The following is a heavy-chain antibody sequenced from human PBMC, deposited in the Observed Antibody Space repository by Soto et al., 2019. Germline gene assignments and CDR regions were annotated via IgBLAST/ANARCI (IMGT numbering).Heavy chain of an antibody. CDR3: AKPPDYNWNDY. V-gene: IGHV3-23*01. CDR2: VSGSGT. CDR1: FDSYA. D-gene: IGHD1-20*01. J-gene: IGHJ4*02. Sequence: FDSYAVSWVRQDAGKGLEWISAVSGSGTYYADSVKGRFTISRDNSKDTLYLQMNNLRAEDTAVYYCAKPPDYNWNDYWGQGTLVTVSS.